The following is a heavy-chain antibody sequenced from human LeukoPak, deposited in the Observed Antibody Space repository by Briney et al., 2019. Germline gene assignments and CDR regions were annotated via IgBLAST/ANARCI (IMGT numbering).Heavy chain of an antibody. Sequence: PGGSLRLSCAASGFTFSSYAMSWVRQAPGKGLEWVSAISGSGGSTYYADSVKGRSTISRDNSKNTLYLQMNSLRAEDTAVYYCAKAGRGVRGVIYTGVDYWGQGTLVTVSS. CDR2: ISGSGGST. V-gene: IGHV3-23*01. D-gene: IGHD3-10*01. J-gene: IGHJ4*02. CDR3: AKAGRGVRGVIYTGVDY. CDR1: GFTFSSYA.